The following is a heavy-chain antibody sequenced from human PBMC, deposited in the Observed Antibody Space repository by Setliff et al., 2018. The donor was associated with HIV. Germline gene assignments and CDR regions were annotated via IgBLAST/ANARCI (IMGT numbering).Heavy chain of an antibody. CDR3: AGGPGTTSIDY. D-gene: IGHD1-26*01. CDR2: INHSGIT. J-gene: IGHJ4*02. Sequence: SETLSLTCALYGGSFSGYYWSWIRQPPGKGLEWIGEINHSGITNYNPSLKSRLTISLDTSKNQFSLNLSSVTAADTAVYYCAGGPGTTSIDYWAQGTLVTVSS. V-gene: IGHV4-34*01. CDR1: GGSFSGYY.